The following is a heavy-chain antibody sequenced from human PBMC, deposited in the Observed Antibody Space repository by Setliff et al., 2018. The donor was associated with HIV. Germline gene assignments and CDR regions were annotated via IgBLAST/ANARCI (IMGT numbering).Heavy chain of an antibody. CDR1: VFTFSIHN. J-gene: IGHJ4*02. CDR2: IRYDGSEK. V-gene: IGHV3-30*02. Sequence: GSLRLSCAASVFTFSIHNMNWVRQAPGKGLEWVAFIRYDGSEKNYADSVKGRFTISRDNSKNTLYLQMNSLRAEDTAVYYCAKCGGVTCYSASWYFDYWGQGTLVTVSS. CDR3: AKCGGVTCYSASWYFDY. D-gene: IGHD2-15*01.